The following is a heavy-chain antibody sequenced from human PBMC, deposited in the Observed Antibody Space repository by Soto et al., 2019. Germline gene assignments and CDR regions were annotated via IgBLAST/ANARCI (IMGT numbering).Heavy chain of an antibody. J-gene: IGHJ4*02. CDR1: GFFFNGFD. D-gene: IGHD6-13*01. Sequence: EVQLLESGGGSVQPGGSLRLSCAASGFFFNGFDMSWVRQAPGMGLEWVSTISANAGNINYAGSVRGRFSISRDSSKNSVDLQMNSLRVEDTAVYFCTKGSIPAVGRVFFESWGQGTLVTVSS. V-gene: IGHV3-23*01. CDR3: TKGSIPAVGRVFFES. CDR2: ISANAGNI.